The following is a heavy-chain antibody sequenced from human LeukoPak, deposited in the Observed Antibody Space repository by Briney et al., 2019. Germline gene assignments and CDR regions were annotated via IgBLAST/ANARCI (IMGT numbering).Heavy chain of an antibody. CDR1: GGSVSSGSYY. Sequence: PSETLSLTCTVSGGSVSSGSYYWSWIRQPPGKGLEWIGYIYYSESTNYNPSLKSRVTISVDASKNQLSMTLSSVTAADTAVHYCARDRPTPYSGIATRWFDPWGQGTLVTVSS. V-gene: IGHV4-61*01. CDR3: ARDRPTPYSGIATRWFDP. CDR2: IYYSEST. J-gene: IGHJ5*02. D-gene: IGHD6-13*01.